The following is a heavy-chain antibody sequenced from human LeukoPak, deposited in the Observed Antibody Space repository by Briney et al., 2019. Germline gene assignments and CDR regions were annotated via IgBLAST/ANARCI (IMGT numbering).Heavy chain of an antibody. V-gene: IGHV4-34*01. CDR2: INHSGST. CDR3: ARLIMEWYFDL. D-gene: IGHD4/OR15-4a*01. J-gene: IGHJ2*01. Sequence: SETLSLTCAVYGGSFSGYYWSWIRQPPGKGLEWIGEINHSGSTNYNPSLKSRVTISVDTSKKQFSLKLSSVTAADTAVYYCARLIMEWYFDLWGRGTLVSVSS. CDR1: GGSFSGYY.